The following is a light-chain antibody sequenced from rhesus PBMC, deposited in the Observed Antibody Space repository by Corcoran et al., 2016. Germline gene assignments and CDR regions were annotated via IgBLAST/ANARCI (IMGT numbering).Light chain of an antibody. J-gene: IGKJ3*01. Sequence: DIQMTQSPSALSASVGDRVTISCWASQNIYRDLAWYQQKPGKAPTLLIYAASSLQTGVPSRFSGTGSGTDFTLTISSLQSEDFATYYCQHYYDSPFTFGPGTKLDLK. V-gene: IGKV1S8*01. CDR3: QHYYDSPFT. CDR1: QNIYRD. CDR2: AAS.